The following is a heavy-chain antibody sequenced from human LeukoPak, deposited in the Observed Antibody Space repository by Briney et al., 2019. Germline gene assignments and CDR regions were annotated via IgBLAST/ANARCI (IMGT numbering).Heavy chain of an antibody. D-gene: IGHD3-22*01. J-gene: IGHJ4*02. CDR1: GYSFTSYW. CDR3: ARLVDYYDSSGPFDY. Sequence: RGESLKISCKGSGYSFTSYWIGWVRQMPGKGLEWMGIIYPGDSDTRYSPSFQGPVTISADKSISTAYLQWSSLKASDTAMYYCARLVDYYDSSGPFDYWGQGTLVTVSS. CDR2: IYPGDSDT. V-gene: IGHV5-51*01.